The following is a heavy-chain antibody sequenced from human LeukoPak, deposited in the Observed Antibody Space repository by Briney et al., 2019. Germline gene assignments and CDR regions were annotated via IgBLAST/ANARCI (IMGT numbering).Heavy chain of an antibody. D-gene: IGHD6-13*01. CDR3: ARDFFGRAAGTGNWFDP. Sequence: SETLSLTCTVSGGSISSYYWSWIRQSPGKGLEWIGSVYHDGSTYYNPSLKSRVTVSVDTSKNQISLSLSSVTATDTAVYYCARDFFGRAAGTGNWFDPWGQGTLVTVSS. J-gene: IGHJ5*02. V-gene: IGHV4-59*04. CDR1: GGSISSYY. CDR2: VYHDGST.